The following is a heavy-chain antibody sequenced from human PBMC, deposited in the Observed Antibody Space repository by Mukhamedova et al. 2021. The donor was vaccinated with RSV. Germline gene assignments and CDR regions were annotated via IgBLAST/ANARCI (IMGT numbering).Heavy chain of an antibody. CDR2: IYTSGST. CDR1: SYY. V-gene: IGHV4-4*07. D-gene: IGHD3-10*01. Sequence: SYYWSWIRQPAGKGLEWIGRIYTSGSTNYNPSLKSRVTMSVDTSKNQFSLKLSSVTAADTAVYHCAREDITMVRGVYYYYYYMD. CDR3: AREDITMVRGVYYYYYYMD. J-gene: IGHJ6*03.